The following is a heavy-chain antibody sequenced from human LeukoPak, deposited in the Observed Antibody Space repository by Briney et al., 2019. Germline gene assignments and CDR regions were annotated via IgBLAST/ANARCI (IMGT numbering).Heavy chain of an antibody. V-gene: IGHV4-39*01. D-gene: IGHD4-17*01. Sequence: PSETLSLTCTVSGGSISSSSYYWGWIRQPPGKGLEWIGSIYYSGSTYYNPSLKSRVTISVDTSKNQFSLKLSSVTAADTAVYYCARHMTTVTTWGPAPNWFDPWGQGTLVTVSS. CDR2: IYYSGST. CDR1: GGSISSSSYY. J-gene: IGHJ5*02. CDR3: ARHMTTVTTWGPAPNWFDP.